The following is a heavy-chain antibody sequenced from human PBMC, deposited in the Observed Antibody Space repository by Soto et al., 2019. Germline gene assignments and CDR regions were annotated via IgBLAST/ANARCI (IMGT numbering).Heavy chain of an antibody. CDR1: GGSISSYY. CDR2: IYYSGST. D-gene: IGHD6-19*01. Sequence: SETLSLTCTVSGGSISSYYWSWIRQPPGKGLEWIGYIYYSGSTNYNPSLKSRVTISVDTSKNQFSLKLSSVTAADTAVYYCARCRKVAGIDYWGQGTLVTVSS. CDR3: ARCRKVAGIDY. V-gene: IGHV4-59*01. J-gene: IGHJ4*02.